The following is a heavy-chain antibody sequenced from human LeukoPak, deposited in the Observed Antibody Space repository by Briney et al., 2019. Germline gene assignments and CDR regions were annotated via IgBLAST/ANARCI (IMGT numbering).Heavy chain of an antibody. Sequence: GGSLRLSCAASGFTFSDYSMNWVRQAPGKGLEWISYVGISSGNTKYADSVKGRFTISGDSARNSLYLQMSSLRVEDTAVYYCARDHNYAFENWGQGTLVTVSS. CDR1: GFTFSDYS. CDR2: VGISSGNT. CDR3: ARDHNYAFEN. J-gene: IGHJ4*02. D-gene: IGHD1-1*01. V-gene: IGHV3-48*04.